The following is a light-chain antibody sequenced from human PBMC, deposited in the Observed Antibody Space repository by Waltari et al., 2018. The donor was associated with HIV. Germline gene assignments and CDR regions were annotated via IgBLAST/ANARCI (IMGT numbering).Light chain of an antibody. J-gene: IGKJ4*01. CDR2: LCS. CDR1: QSRLYYNGYNC. Sequence: DIVVTQSPLSLPVTSGEPASISCRSSQSRLYYNGYNCLEWYLQRPGQSPQLLVYLCSNRASGVPDRFSGSGSGTDFTLKISRVEAEDVGVYYCMQALHSPMLTFGGGTKVEIK. CDR3: MQALHSPMLT. V-gene: IGKV2-28*01.